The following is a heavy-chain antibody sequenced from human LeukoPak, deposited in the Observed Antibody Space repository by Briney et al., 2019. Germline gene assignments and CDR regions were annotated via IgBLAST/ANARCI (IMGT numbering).Heavy chain of an antibody. D-gene: IGHD1-20*01. CDR2: INWNGGST. CDR3: ARDRGLTGTNDAFDI. J-gene: IGHJ3*02. V-gene: IGHV3-20*04. CDR1: GFTFDDYG. Sequence: GGSLRLSCAASGFTFDDYGMSWVRQAPGKGLEWVSGINWNGGSTGYADSVEGRFTISRDNAKNSLYLQMNSLRAEDTALYYCARDRGLTGTNDAFDIWGQGTMVTVSS.